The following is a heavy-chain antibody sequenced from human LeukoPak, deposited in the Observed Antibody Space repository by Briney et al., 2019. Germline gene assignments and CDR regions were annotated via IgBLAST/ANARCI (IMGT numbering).Heavy chain of an antibody. CDR2: LYWNDDK. CDR1: GCATGTSGVG. D-gene: IGHD6-19*01. J-gene: IGHJ5*02. CDR3: AHFTAGYSSGWQPVDWFDP. Sequence: ESGPTLVKRTQTHTLICTFPGCATGTSGVGVGWIRQPPGKGLESLAPLYWNDDKRYSPSLKSRTTITKDTSKNQVVLTMTNIDPVDTATYYYAHFTAGYSSGWQPVDWFDPWGQGTLVTVSS. V-gene: IGHV2-5*01.